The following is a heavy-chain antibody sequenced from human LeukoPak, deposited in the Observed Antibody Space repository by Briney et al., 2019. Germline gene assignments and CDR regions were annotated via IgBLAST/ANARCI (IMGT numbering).Heavy chain of an antibody. V-gene: IGHV5-51*01. CDR2: IYPGDSDT. J-gene: IGHJ4*02. CDR1: GYSFTSYW. CDR3: ARRAYSYAYGY. Sequence: GESLKISCKGSGYSFTSYWVGWVRQTPGKGLEWMGIIYPGDSDTRYSPSFQGQVTISADKSISTAYLQWSSLKASDTAMYYCARRAYSYAYGYWGQGTLVTVSS. D-gene: IGHD5-18*01.